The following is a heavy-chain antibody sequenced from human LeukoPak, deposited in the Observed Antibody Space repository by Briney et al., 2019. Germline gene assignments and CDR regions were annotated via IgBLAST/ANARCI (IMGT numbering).Heavy chain of an antibody. J-gene: IGHJ5*02. V-gene: IGHV3-73*01. CDR3: TTYSSGHH. Sequence: GGSLRLSCAASGFSFSDCDMHWVRQAPGKGLEWVGRIGGKAKGYATAYAASVKGRFTISRDESKNTAYLQMNSLRPEDKAVYYCTTYSSGHHWGQGTLVTVSS. CDR2: IGGKAKGYAT. CDR1: GFSFSDCD. D-gene: IGHD6-19*01.